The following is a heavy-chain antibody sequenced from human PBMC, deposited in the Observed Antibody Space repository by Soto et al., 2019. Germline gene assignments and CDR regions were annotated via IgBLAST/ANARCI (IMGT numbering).Heavy chain of an antibody. CDR3: ARSNAPTVTTPSFDY. CDR1: GYTFTGFY. J-gene: IGHJ4*02. CDR2: TNTDTGGT. D-gene: IGHD4-17*01. Sequence: QVQLVQSGAEVKPPGASVKVSCKASGYTFTGFYIHWVRQAPGQGLEWMGWTNTDTGGTNYADKFKGWVTVTRDPSTSTAYMEVRRLTADDTAVYYCARSNAPTVTTPSFDYWGQGTLVTVSS. V-gene: IGHV1-2*04.